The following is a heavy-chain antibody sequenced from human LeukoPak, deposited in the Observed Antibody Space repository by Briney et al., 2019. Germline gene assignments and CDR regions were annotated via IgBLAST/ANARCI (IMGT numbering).Heavy chain of an antibody. Sequence: SESLSLTCTVSGGSISSGSYYWSWIRQPAGKGLEWIGYIYYSGSTNYNPSLKSRVTISVDTSKNQFSLKLSSVTAADTAVYYCARSNYCSGGSCYGAEGLDYWGQGTLVTVSS. D-gene: IGHD2-15*01. CDR3: ARSNYCSGGSCYGAEGLDY. CDR1: GGSISSGSYY. CDR2: IYYSGST. J-gene: IGHJ4*02. V-gene: IGHV4-61*10.